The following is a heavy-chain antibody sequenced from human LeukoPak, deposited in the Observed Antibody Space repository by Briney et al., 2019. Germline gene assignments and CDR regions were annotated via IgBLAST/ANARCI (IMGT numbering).Heavy chain of an antibody. Sequence: SETLSLTCTVSGGSVNSLNYYWGWIRQPPGKGLEWIGNLYHSGSTYYRPSLKSRITISVDTSKNQFSLKLSSVTAADTAVYYCARVGVYCSGGSCYSGAKGPIDYWGQGTLVTVSS. CDR2: LYHSGST. CDR3: ARVGVYCSGGSCYSGAKGPIDY. V-gene: IGHV4-39*07. J-gene: IGHJ4*02. D-gene: IGHD2-15*01. CDR1: GGSVNSLNYY.